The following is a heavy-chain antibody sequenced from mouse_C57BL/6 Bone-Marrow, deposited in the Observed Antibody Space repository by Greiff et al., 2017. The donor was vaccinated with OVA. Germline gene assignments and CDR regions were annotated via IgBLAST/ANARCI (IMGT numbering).Heavy chain of an antibody. CDR2: IDPSDCYT. D-gene: IGHD3-3*01. Sequence: QVQLQQSGAELVKPGASVKLSCKASGYTFTSYWMQWVKQRPGQGLEWIGEIDPSDCYTNYNQKFKGKATLTVDTSSSTAYMQLSSLTSEDSAVYYCAKPGAGGYFDYWGQGTTLTVSS. J-gene: IGHJ2*01. CDR3: AKPGAGGYFDY. V-gene: IGHV1-50*01. CDR1: GYTFTSYW.